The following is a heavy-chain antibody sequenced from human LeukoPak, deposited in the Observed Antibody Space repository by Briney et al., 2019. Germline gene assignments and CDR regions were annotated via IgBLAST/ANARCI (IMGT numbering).Heavy chain of an antibody. J-gene: IGHJ4*02. CDR1: GGSISNGDYF. V-gene: IGHV4-30-4*01. CDR2: IYYSGST. Sequence: SETLSLTCTVSGGSISNGDYFWSWIRQPPGKGLEWIGYIYYSGSTYYNPSLKSRVTISVDTSKNQFSLKLSSVTAADTAVYYCARLGATVGSAHDWGQGTLVTVSS. CDR3: ARLGATVGSAHD. D-gene: IGHD4-17*01.